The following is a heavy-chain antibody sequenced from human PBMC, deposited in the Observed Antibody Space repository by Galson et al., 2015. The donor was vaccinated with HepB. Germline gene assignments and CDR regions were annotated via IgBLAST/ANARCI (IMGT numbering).Heavy chain of an antibody. D-gene: IGHD3-22*01. CDR3: ARDPYGVVVISYAFDI. CDR2: ISSSSSYI. V-gene: IGHV3-21*01. CDR1: GFTFSSYS. Sequence: SLRLSCAASGFTFSSYSMNWVRQAPGKGLEWVSSISSSSSYIYYADSVKGRFTISRDNAKNSLYLQMNSLRAEDTAVYYCARDPYGVVVISYAFDIWGQGTMVTVSS. J-gene: IGHJ3*02.